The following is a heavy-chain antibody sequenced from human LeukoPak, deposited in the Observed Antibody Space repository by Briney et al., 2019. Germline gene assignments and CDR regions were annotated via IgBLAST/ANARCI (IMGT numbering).Heavy chain of an antibody. CDR1: GYRFTNYW. CDR3: ARPHDTGVGASGSGWSYFDF. CDR2: INPADGYT. D-gene: IGHD6-19*01. J-gene: IGHJ4*02. V-gene: IGHV5-51*01. Sequence: GESLKISCKGSGYRFTNYWIGWVRQMPGKGLEWMGNINPADGYTRYSPSFQGQVTISTDTSIFTAYLQWSSLKASDTAIYYCARPHDTGVGASGSGWSYFDFWGQGTLITVSS.